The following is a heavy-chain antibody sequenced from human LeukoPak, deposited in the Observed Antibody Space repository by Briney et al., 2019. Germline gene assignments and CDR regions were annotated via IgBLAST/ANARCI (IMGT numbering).Heavy chain of an antibody. CDR2: INSDGSST. CDR3: ARDSGYYYDSSGYRRYYGMDV. D-gene: IGHD3-22*01. V-gene: IGHV3-74*01. J-gene: IGHJ6*02. Sequence: PGGSLRLSCAASGFTFSSYWMHWVRQAPGKGLVWVSRINSDGSSTSYADSVKGRFTISRDNAKSTLYLQMNSLRAEDTAVYYCARDSGYYYDSSGYRRYYGMDVWGQGTTVTVS. CDR1: GFTFSSYW.